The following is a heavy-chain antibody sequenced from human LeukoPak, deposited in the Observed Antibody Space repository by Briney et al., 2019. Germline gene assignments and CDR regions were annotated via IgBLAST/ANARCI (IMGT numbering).Heavy chain of an antibody. CDR2: FDPEDGET. J-gene: IGHJ4*02. V-gene: IGHV1-24*01. CDR3: ATHYYDSSGYYSNY. D-gene: IGHD3-22*01. CDR1: GYTLTELS. Sequence: ASVKVSCTVSGYTLTELSMHWVRQAPGKGLEWMGGFDPEDGETIYAQKFQGRVTMTEDTSTDTAYMELSSLRSEDTAVYYCATHYYDSSGYYSNYWGQGTLVTVSS.